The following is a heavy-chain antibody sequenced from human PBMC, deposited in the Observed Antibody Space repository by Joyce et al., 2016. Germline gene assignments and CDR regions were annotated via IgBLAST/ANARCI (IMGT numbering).Heavy chain of an antibody. Sequence: QVQLVESGGGVVKPGRSLRFSCAASGLTLSNYGVHWVRQAPGKGLEWVAVISYDGIYKYYADSVKGRFTISRDNSKNTVFLEMNSLRTEDTAVYYCAKILTATYSSGWFLDYWGQGTLVTVSS. J-gene: IGHJ4*02. CDR1: GLTLSNYG. CDR3: AKILTATYSSGWFLDY. V-gene: IGHV3-30*18. CDR2: ISYDGIYK. D-gene: IGHD6-25*01.